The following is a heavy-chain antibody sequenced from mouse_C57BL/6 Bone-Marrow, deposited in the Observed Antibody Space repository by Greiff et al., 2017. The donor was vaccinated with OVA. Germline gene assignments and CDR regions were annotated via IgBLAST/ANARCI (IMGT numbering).Heavy chain of an antibody. J-gene: IGHJ3*01. CDR1: GYTFTSYG. CDR3: ARRRAWFAY. Sequence: QVQLQQSGAELARPGASVKLSCKASGYTFTSYGISWVKQRTGQGLEWIGEIYPRSGNTYYNEKFKGKATLTADKSSSTADMELRSLTSEDSAVYFCARRRAWFAYWGQGTLVTVSA. V-gene: IGHV1-81*01. CDR2: IYPRSGNT.